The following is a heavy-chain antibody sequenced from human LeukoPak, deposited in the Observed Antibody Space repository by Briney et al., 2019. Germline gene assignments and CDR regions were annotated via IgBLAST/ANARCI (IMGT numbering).Heavy chain of an antibody. V-gene: IGHV5-51*01. CDR1: GYSFTSYW. CDR2: IYPGDSNT. J-gene: IGHJ4*02. Sequence: GESPKISCKGSGYSFTSYWIAWLRQMPGKGLEWMGIIYPGDSNTRYSPSFQGQVIISADKSISTAYLQWSTLKASDTAMYYCAVYYYDNSGYLPFDYWGQGTLVTVSS. CDR3: AVYYYDNSGYLPFDY. D-gene: IGHD3-22*01.